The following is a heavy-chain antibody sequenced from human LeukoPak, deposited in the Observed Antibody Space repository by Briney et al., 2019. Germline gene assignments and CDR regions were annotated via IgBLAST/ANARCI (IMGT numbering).Heavy chain of an antibody. J-gene: IGHJ4*02. CDR3: AKQLGYCSDGSCYFPY. V-gene: IGHV3-23*01. CDR1: GFTFSSSA. Sequence: GGSLRLSCAASGFTFSSSAMSRVRQAPGKGLEWVSAISNNGGYTYYADSVQGRFTISRDNSNSTLCLQMNSLRAEDTAVYYCAKQLGYCSDGSCYFPYWGQGTLVTVSS. D-gene: IGHD2-15*01. CDR2: ISNNGGYT.